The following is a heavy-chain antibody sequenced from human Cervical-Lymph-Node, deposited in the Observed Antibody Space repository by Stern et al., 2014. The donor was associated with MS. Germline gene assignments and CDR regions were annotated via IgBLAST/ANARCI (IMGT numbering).Heavy chain of an antibody. J-gene: IGHJ4*02. D-gene: IGHD2-21*02. CDR3: GRGDAGDY. V-gene: IGHV3-11*01. CDR1: GFSFSDYD. CDR2: ISGSGGAI. Sequence: QVHLVESGGDLVKPGGSLRLSCVASGFSFSDYDMSWIRQAPGKGLEWISYISGSGGAIYYADSVQGRFTISRDNAKNSLFLQMNSLRAEDTAVYYCGRGDAGDYWGQGTLVTVAS.